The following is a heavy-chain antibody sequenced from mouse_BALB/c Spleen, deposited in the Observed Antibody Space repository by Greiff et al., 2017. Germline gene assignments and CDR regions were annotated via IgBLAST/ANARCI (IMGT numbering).Heavy chain of an antibody. CDR2: ISSGGSYT. CDR1: GFTFSSYA. Sequence: EVKLQESGGGLVKPGGSLKLSCAASGFTFSSYAMSWVRQTPEKRLEWVATISSGGSYTYYPDSVKGRFTISRDNAKNTLYLQMSSLRSEDTAMYYCARDDGDYWGQGTTLTVSS. J-gene: IGHJ2*01. D-gene: IGHD2-3*01. CDR3: ARDDGDY. V-gene: IGHV5-9-3*01.